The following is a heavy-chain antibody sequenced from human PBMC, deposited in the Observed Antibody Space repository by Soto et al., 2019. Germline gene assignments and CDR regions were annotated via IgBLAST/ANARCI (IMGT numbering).Heavy chain of an antibody. CDR2: IYYSGST. CDR1: GGSISSSSYY. V-gene: IGHV4-39*01. Sequence: SETLSLTCTVSGGSISSSSYYWGWIRQPPGKGLECIGSIYYSGSTYYNPSLKSRVTISVVTSKNQFSLKLSSVTAADTAVYYCARQAKPADYWGQGTLVTVSS. CDR3: ARQAKPADY. J-gene: IGHJ4*02.